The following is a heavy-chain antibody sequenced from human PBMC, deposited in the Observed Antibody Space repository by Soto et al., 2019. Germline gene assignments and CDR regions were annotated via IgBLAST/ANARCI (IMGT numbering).Heavy chain of an antibody. CDR1: GGTFSSYA. V-gene: IGHV1-69*13. Sequence: EASVKVSCKASGGTFSSYAISWVRQAPGQGLEWMGGIIPIFGTANYAQKFQGRVTITADESTSTAYMELSSLRSEDTAVYYCARDLNPYCSSTSCYTFYYYYGMDVGGQGPTVTVSS. CDR2: IIPIFGTA. D-gene: IGHD2-2*02. CDR3: ARDLNPYCSSTSCYTFYYYYGMDV. J-gene: IGHJ6*02.